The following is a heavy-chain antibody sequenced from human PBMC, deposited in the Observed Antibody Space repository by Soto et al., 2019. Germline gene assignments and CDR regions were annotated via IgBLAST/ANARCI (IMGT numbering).Heavy chain of an antibody. J-gene: IGHJ5*02. Sequence: ASVKVSCKASGYSFTSYGINWVRQAPGQGLEWMGWISTYNGDTNYAQKLQGRVTMITDTSTTTAYMELRSLRSDDTAVYYCARGDSTGSPRGWFDPWGQGTLVTVSS. V-gene: IGHV1-18*04. CDR3: ARGDSTGSPRGWFDP. CDR1: GYSFTSYG. D-gene: IGHD6-19*01. CDR2: ISTYNGDT.